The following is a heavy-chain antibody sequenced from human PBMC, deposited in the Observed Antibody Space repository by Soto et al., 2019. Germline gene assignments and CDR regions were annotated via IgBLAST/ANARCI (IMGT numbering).Heavy chain of an antibody. J-gene: IGHJ3*01. V-gene: IGHV3-53*01. D-gene: IGHD1-1*01. Sequence: DVQLVESGGGLIQPGVSLRLSCAAFGFTISGKKYVAWVRQAPGKGLEWVSALYDIDGSFYADSVKGRFTTSSDSSKTTVYLQMNDLRPDDTAVYYCATWHEREHAYDVWGLGTTVTVSS. CDR1: GFTISGKKY. CDR2: LYDIDGS. CDR3: ATWHEREHAYDV.